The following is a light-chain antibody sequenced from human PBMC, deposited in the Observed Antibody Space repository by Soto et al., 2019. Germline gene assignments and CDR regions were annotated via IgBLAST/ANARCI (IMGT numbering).Light chain of an antibody. CDR1: QSVSSY. CDR3: QQRSNWPLP. J-gene: IGKJ5*01. CDR2: DAS. V-gene: IGKV3-11*01. Sequence: EIVLTQSPATLSLSPGERATLSCRASQSVSSYLAWYQQKPGQAPRLLIYDASNRATGIPARFSGSGSGTDFTLTISSLEPEDFAVYYCQQRSNWPLPFVQGTRLEIK.